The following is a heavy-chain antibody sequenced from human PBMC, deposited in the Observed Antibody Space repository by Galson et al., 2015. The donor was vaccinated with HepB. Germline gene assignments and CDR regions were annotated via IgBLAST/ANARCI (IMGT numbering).Heavy chain of an antibody. CDR1: GGTFSTYT. V-gene: IGHV1-69*13. Sequence: SVKVSCKASGGTFSTYTLSWVRQAPGQGLEWMGGIIPIFGSANYAQKFQGRVTITADESTSTTYMELRRLRSEDTAVYYCARQYDTSGYYPCWGQGTLVTVSS. CDR3: ARQYDTSGYYPC. J-gene: IGHJ4*02. D-gene: IGHD3-22*01. CDR2: IIPIFGSA.